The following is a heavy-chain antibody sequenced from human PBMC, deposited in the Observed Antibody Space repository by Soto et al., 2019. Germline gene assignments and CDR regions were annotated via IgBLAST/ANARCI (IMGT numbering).Heavy chain of an antibody. CDR3: TTASFYA. Sequence: GGSLRLSCAASGFTFSDVWMNWVRQAPGKGLEWVGRIKSKDVGATTDYAAPVKGKVTISRDDSKNTLFLQMNSLKTEDTAMYYCTTASFYAWGQGTMVTVSS. CDR2: IKSKDVGATT. J-gene: IGHJ3*01. D-gene: IGHD6-6*01. V-gene: IGHV3-15*07. CDR1: GFTFSDVW.